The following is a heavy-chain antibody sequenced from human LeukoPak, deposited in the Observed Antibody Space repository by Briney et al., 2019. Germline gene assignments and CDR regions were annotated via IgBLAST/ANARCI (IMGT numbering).Heavy chain of an antibody. V-gene: IGHV5-51*01. J-gene: IGHJ4*02. CDR2: IYPADSDT. CDR1: GYSFATYW. CDR3: ARYRPTTAADY. D-gene: IGHD6-13*01. Sequence: GESLKISCKGSGYSFATYWIGWVRQMPGKGLEWMGIIYPADSDTRYSPSFEGQVTISADKSISTAYLQWSSLKASDTAMYYCARYRPTTAADYWGQGTLVTVSS.